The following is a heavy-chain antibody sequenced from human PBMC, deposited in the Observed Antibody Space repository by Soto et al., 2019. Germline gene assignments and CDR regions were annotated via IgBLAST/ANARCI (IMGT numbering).Heavy chain of an antibody. J-gene: IGHJ4*02. V-gene: IGHV3-23*01. CDR1: GFTFSSYA. D-gene: IGHD6-19*01. CDR2: ISGSGGST. CDR3: AKDLEGGWYGDY. Sequence: VQLLESGGGLVQPGGSLRLSCAASGFTFSSYAMSWVRQAPGKGLEWVSAISGSGGSTYYADSAKGRFTISRDNSKKTLDLQMNSLRAEDTAVYYCAKDLEGGWYGDYWGQGTLVTVSS.